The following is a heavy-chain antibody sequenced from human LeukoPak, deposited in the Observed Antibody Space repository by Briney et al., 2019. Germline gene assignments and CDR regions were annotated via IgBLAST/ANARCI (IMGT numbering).Heavy chain of an antibody. CDR2: ISGSSGST. D-gene: IGHD3-22*01. J-gene: IGHJ4*02. CDR1: GFTFSSYA. CDR3: ARSLPDSSGYYYDY. Sequence: GGSLRLSCAASGFTFSSYAMSWVRQAPGKGLEWVSAISGSSGSTYYVDSVKGRFTISRDNSKNTLYLQMNSLRAEDTAVYYCARSLPDSSGYYYDYWGQGTLVTVSS. V-gene: IGHV3-23*01.